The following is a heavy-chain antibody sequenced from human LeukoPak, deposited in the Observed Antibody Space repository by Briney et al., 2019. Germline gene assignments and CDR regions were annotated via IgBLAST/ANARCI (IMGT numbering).Heavy chain of an antibody. CDR2: FDPEDGET. J-gene: IGHJ3*02. V-gene: IGHV1-24*01. D-gene: IGHD3-22*01. CDR3: ARGIYYDSSGYLPFFAFDI. Sequence: ASVKVSCKVSGYTLTELSMHWVRQAPGKGLEWMGGFDPEDGETIYAQKFQGRVTMTEDTSTDTAYMELSSLRSEDTAVYYCARGIYYDSSGYLPFFAFDIWGQGTMVTVSS. CDR1: GYTLTELS.